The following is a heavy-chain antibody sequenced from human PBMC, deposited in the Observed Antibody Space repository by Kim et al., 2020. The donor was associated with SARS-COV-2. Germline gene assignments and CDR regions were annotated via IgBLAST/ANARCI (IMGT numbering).Heavy chain of an antibody. CDR3: ARGGSGSYSQFDY. Sequence: GESLQISCTGSGYAFTAYWIGWVRQMPGKGLEWMGIVYPGDSDARYSPSFQGQVTISADKSISTAYLQWSSLKASDTAIYYCARGGSGSYSQFDYWGQGTLVTVSS. D-gene: IGHD3-10*01. J-gene: IGHJ4*02. CDR2: VYPGDSDA. V-gene: IGHV5-51*01. CDR1: GYAFTAYW.